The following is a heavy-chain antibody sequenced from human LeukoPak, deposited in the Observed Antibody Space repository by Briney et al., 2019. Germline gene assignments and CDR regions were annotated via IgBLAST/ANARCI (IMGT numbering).Heavy chain of an antibody. Sequence: GESLKISCKGSGYSFTSYWIAWVRQMPGKGLEWMGIIYPGDSDTRYSPSFQGQVTISADKSISTAYLQWRSLKASDTAMYYCARHLYSGNWYAHDYWSQGTLVTVSS. CDR1: GYSFTSYW. CDR3: ARHLYSGNWYAHDY. V-gene: IGHV5-51*01. D-gene: IGHD6-13*01. CDR2: IYPGDSDT. J-gene: IGHJ4*02.